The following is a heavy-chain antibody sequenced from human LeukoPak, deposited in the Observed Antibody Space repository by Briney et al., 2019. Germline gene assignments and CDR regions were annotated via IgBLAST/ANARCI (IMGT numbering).Heavy chain of an antibody. CDR2: IYYSGST. J-gene: IGHJ4*02. D-gene: IGHD1-1*01. V-gene: IGHV4-39*01. CDR3: ARRAYGVAYWTHLDY. CDR1: GGSICSSSYY. Sequence: SETLSLTCTVSGGSICSSSYYWGWIRQPPGKGLEWIGTIYYSGSTYDNPSLKSRVTISVDTSKNQFSLKMSSVTAADTAVYFCARRAYGVAYWTHLDYWGQGTLVTVSS.